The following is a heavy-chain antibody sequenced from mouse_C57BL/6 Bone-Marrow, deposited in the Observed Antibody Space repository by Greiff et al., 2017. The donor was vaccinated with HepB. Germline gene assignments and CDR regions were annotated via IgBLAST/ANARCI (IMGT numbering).Heavy chain of an antibody. CDR2: IYPRSGNT. J-gene: IGHJ2*01. Sequence: VQLVESGAELARPGASVKLSCKASGYTFTSYGISWVKQRTGQGLEWIGEIYPRSGNTYYNEKFKGKATLTADKSSSTAYMELRSLTSEDSAVYFCARRGLRRGGYCGQGTTLTVSS. D-gene: IGHD2-4*01. V-gene: IGHV1-81*01. CDR1: GYTFTSYG. CDR3: ARRGLRRGGY.